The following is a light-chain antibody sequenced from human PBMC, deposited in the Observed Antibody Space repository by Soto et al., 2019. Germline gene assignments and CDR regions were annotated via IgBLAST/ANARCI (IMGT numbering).Light chain of an antibody. CDR2: DAA. V-gene: IGKV1-5*01. J-gene: IGKJ2*01. CDR3: QYDSS. Sequence: DIHMTQSPSTLAASVEDRVTIACRASQSVSIWLDWYQQKPGKAPRLLIYDAASLKTGVPSRFSGSGSGTNFTLTISSLHPDDFATYYCQYDSSFGQGTKVDIK. CDR1: QSVSIW.